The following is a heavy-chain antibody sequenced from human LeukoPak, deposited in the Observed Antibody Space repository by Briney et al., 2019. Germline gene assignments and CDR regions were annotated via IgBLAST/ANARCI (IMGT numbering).Heavy chain of an antibody. CDR2: IYHSGST. CDR1: GSSISSGGYS. V-gene: IGHV4-30-2*01. CDR3: ARGVSAAQSNNWFDP. Sequence: ASQTLSLTCAVSGSSISSGGYSWSWIRQPPGKGLEWIGYIYHSGSTYYNPSLKSRVTISVDRSKNQFSLKLSSVTAADTAVYYCARGVSAAQSNNWFDPWGQGTLVTVSS. D-gene: IGHD2-2*01. J-gene: IGHJ5*02.